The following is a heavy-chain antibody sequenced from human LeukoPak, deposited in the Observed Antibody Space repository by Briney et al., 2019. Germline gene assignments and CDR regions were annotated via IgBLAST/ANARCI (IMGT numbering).Heavy chain of an antibody. D-gene: IGHD6-19*01. CDR1: GFTFSSYA. J-gene: IGHJ4*02. CDR3: VKGGIAVAAPFDY. Sequence: GGSLRLSCSASGFTFSSYAMHWVRQAPGKGLEYVSAISSNGGSTYYADSVKGRFTISRDNSKSTLYLQMSSLRAEDTAVYYCVKGGIAVAAPFDYWGQGTLVTVSS. CDR2: ISSNGGST. V-gene: IGHV3-64D*06.